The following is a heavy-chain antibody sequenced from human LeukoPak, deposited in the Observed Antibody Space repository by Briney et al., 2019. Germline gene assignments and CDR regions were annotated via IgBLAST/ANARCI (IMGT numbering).Heavy chain of an antibody. CDR2: ITGSGSTI. CDR1: GFTFSGYE. CDR3: ARGGGWLDS. Sequence: PGGSLRLSCAASGFTFSGYEMNWVRQAPGKGLEWVSYITGSGSTIFYADSVKGRFTMSRDNAKNALYLQMNGPRAEDTAVYCCARGGGWLDSWGQGTLVTVSS. V-gene: IGHV3-48*03. J-gene: IGHJ4*02. D-gene: IGHD6-19*01.